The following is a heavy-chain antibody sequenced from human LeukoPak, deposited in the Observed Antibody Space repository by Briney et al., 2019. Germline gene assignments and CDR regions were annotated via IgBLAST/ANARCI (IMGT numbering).Heavy chain of an antibody. V-gene: IGHV3-48*03. D-gene: IGHD3-10*01. CDR2: ISSSGSTI. Sequence: GGSLRLSCAASGFTFSSYEMNWVRQAPGKGLEGVSYISSSGSTIYYADSVKGRFTISRDNAKNSLYLQMNSLRGEDTAVYYCARDLIYYGSGSYYKIMDYWGQGTLVTVSS. CDR3: ARDLIYYGSGSYYKIMDY. CDR1: GFTFSSYE. J-gene: IGHJ4*02.